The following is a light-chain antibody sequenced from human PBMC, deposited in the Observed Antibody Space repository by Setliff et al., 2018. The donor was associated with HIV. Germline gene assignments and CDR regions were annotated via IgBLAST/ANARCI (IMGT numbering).Light chain of an antibody. Sequence: QSVLTQPASVSGSPGQSITISCAGTSSDVGSYNFVSWYRQHPGKAPKLIIYEVSKWPSGVSNHFSGSKSGNTASLTISGLQTEDEAEYYCCSYASTGSFVFGTGTKVTVL. CDR2: EVS. CDR3: CSYASTGSFV. CDR1: SSDVGSYNF. V-gene: IGLV2-23*02. J-gene: IGLJ1*01.